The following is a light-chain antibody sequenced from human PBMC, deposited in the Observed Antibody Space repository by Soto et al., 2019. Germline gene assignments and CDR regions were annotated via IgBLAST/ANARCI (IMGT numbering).Light chain of an antibody. CDR3: QQYGGLPT. Sequence: ETVLTQSPGTLSLSPGERATLSCRASQSVSSSSLAWYQQRPGQAPRLLIYGASRRATGIPDRFRGSGSGTDFTLTISRLEPEDFAVYYCQQYGGLPTFGQGTKVDI. CDR2: GAS. V-gene: IGKV3-20*01. CDR1: QSVSSSS. J-gene: IGKJ1*01.